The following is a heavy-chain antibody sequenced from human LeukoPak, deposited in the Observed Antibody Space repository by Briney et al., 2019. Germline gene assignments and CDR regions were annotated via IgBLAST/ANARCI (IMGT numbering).Heavy chain of an antibody. J-gene: IGHJ4*02. V-gene: IGHV3-23*01. D-gene: IGHD3-22*01. Sequence: GGSLRLSCAAAGFCFSTYAMSWVRQAPGKGLQWVSGISNRGTRIHYADSVKGRFTISRDNSKNTLYLQMNSLRAEDTAIYYCAKDIDFDSSGYVTYFDYWGQGTLVTVS. CDR3: AKDIDFDSSGYVTYFDY. CDR2: ISNRGTRI. CDR1: GFCFSTYA.